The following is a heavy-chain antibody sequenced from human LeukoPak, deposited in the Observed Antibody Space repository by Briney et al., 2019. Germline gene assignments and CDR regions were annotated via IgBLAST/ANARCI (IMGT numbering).Heavy chain of an antibody. J-gene: IGHJ4*02. V-gene: IGHV1-69*05. Sequence: GASVKVSCKASGGTFSSYAISWVRQAPGQGLEWMGGIIPIFGTANYAQKFQGRVTITTDESTSTAYMELSSLRSEDTAVYYCARCRGGYERVFGYWGQGTLVTVSS. CDR1: GGTFSSYA. D-gene: IGHD5-12*01. CDR2: IIPIFGTA. CDR3: ARCRGGYERVFGY.